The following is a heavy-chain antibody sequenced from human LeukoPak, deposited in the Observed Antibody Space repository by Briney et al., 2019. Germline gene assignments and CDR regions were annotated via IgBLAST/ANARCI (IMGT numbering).Heavy chain of an antibody. CDR3: ARRGSFDI. V-gene: IGHV4-59*01. CDR2: IYYSEST. CDR1: VGPISSYY. J-gene: IGHJ3*02. Sequence: SEPLSLTCTVSVGPISSYYWSWIRQPPGKGLEWIGYIYYSESTNYNPSLKSRVTISVDTSKNQFSLKLSSVTAADTAVYYCARRGSFDIWGQGTMVTVSS.